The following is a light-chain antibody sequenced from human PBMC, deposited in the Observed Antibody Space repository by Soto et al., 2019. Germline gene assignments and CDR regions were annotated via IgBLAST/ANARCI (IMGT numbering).Light chain of an antibody. J-gene: IGKJ3*01. CDR2: DAS. V-gene: IGKV1-33*01. CDR3: QLCDYLPI. CDR1: QDISSS. Sequence: DIQMTQSPSSLSASVGDRVTITCQASQDISSSLNWYQHKPGKAPKLLIYDASILEAGVPSRFSGSGSGTDFTLTISSLQPEDVATYYCQLCDYLPIFGPGTTVDFK.